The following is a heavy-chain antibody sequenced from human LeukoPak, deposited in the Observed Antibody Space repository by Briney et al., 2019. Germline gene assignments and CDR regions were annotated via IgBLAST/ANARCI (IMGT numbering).Heavy chain of an antibody. CDR3: ARVGAGSDYYDSSGYSDDAFDI. Sequence: GGSLRLSCAASGFTFSSYSMNWVRQAPGKGLEWVSSISSSSSYIYYADSVKGRFTISGDNAKNSLYLQMNSLRAEDTAVYYCARVGAGSDYYDSSGYSDDAFDIWGQGTMVTVSS. J-gene: IGHJ3*02. V-gene: IGHV3-21*01. CDR2: ISSSSSYI. D-gene: IGHD3-22*01. CDR1: GFTFSSYS.